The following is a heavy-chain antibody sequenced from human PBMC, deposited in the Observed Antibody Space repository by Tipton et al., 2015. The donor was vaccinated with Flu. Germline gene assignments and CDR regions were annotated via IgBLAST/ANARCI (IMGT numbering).Heavy chain of an antibody. CDR2: INWNGGST. V-gene: IGHV3-20*04. CDR3: ARDDFRGQLPHFVY. J-gene: IGHJ4*02. D-gene: IGHD2-2*01. Sequence: GSLRLSCAASGFTFDDYGMSWVRQAPGKGLEWVSGINWNGGSTGYADSVKGRFTISRDNAKNSLYLQMNSLRAEDTALYYCARDDFRGQLPHFVYWGQGTLVTVSS. CDR1: GFTFDDYG.